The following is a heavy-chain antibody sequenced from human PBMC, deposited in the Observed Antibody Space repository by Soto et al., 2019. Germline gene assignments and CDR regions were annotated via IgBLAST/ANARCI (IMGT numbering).Heavy chain of an antibody. Sequence: SETLSLTCTVPGGSISSSDYYWGWLPQPPGKGLEWIGNIYYSGSASYNPSLKSRVTISVDTSKNTLYLQLNSLRAEDTAVYYCAKELHDNTGHPMYYFEYWGQGTLVTVSS. D-gene: IGHD3-22*01. J-gene: IGHJ4*02. CDR3: AKELHDNTGHPMYYFEY. V-gene: IGHV4-39*07. CDR1: GGSISSSDYY. CDR2: IYYSGSA.